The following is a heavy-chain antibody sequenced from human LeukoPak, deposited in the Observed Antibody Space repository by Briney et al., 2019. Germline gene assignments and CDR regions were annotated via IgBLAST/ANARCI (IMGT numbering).Heavy chain of an antibody. CDR3: ARTMVRGVIISYYYYGMDV. D-gene: IGHD3-10*01. J-gene: IGHJ6*04. CDR2: INAGNGNT. Sequence: ASVKVSCKASGYTFTSYAIHWVRQAPGQRLEWMGWINAGNGNTKYSQKFQGRVTITRDTSASTAYMELSSLRSEDTAVYYCARTMVRGVIISYYYYGMDVWGKGTTVTVSS. CDR1: GYTFTSYA. V-gene: IGHV1-3*01.